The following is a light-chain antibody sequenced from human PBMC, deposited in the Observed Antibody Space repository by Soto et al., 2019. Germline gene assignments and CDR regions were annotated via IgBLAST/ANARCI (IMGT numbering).Light chain of an antibody. Sequence: EVVMTQSPATLSVSPGDTATLSCRASQGVSSNLAWYQQKSGQAPRLLIYGASTRATGVPARFSGSGSGTECTLTISRLQSEDFAVYYCQQYYNWRPRFGQGTKVEIK. J-gene: IGKJ1*01. CDR3: QQYYNWRPR. CDR1: QGVSSN. V-gene: IGKV3-15*01. CDR2: GAS.